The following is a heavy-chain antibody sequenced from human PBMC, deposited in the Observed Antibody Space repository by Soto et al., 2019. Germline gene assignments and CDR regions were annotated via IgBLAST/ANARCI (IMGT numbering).Heavy chain of an antibody. CDR3: VRGRGGSGWYLGSHDY. CDR2: INHSGST. Sequence: QVQLQQWGAGLLKPSETLSLTCAVYGGSFSGYYWSWIRQPPGKGLEWIGEINHSGSTNYNPSLKSRVTISVDTSKNQFSLKLSSVTAADTAVYYCVRGRGGSGWYLGSHDYWGQGTLVTVSS. D-gene: IGHD6-19*01. V-gene: IGHV4-34*01. CDR1: GGSFSGYY. J-gene: IGHJ4*02.